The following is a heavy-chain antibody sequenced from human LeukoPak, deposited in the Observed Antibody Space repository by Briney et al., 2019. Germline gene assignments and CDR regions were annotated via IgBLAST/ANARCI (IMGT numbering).Heavy chain of an antibody. CDR1: GFTFSSYA. Sequence: GGSLRLSCAASGFTFSSYAMSWVRQAPGQGLEWVSAISRSGGSTYYADSVKGRFTISRDNSKNTLYLQMNSLRAEDTAVYYCAKDGIVDYYGSGSYSVWFDRWGQGTLVTVSS. J-gene: IGHJ5*02. D-gene: IGHD3-10*01. V-gene: IGHV3-23*01. CDR3: AKDGIVDYYGSGSYSVWFDR. CDR2: ISRSGGST.